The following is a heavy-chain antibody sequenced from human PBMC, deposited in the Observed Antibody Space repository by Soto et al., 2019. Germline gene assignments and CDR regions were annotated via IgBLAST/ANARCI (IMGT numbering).Heavy chain of an antibody. J-gene: IGHJ5*01. D-gene: IGHD1-1*01. CDR3: SKNGTTWFAS. CDR2: IYHSGST. V-gene: IGHV4-30-2*01. Sequence: SETLSLTCAVSGGSISSGGYSWSWIRQPPGKGLEWIGYIYHSGSTYYNPSLKSRVTISVDRSKNQFSLKLSSVTAADTAMYYCSKNGTTWFASWGQGTPVTVSS. CDR1: GGSISSGGYS.